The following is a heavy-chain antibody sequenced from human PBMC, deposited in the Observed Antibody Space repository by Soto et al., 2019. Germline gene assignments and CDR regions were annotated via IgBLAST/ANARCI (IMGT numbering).Heavy chain of an antibody. CDR1: GFTFSTYG. V-gene: IGHV3-30*03. J-gene: IGHJ3*02. CDR2: MSYDGTKQ. CDR3: ARDDIGAPNAFDM. D-gene: IGHD2-15*01. Sequence: GGSLRLSCAASGFTFSTYGMHWVRQAPGKGLEWVAAMSYDGTKQYYVDSVKGRFTISRDNSRNTLFLQLNSLRAGDTSLYYLARDDIGAPNAFDMWGQGTMVTVSS.